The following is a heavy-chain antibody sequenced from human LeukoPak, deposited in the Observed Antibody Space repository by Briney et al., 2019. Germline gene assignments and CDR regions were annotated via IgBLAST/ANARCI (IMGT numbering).Heavy chain of an antibody. CDR1: GGTFSSYA. J-gene: IGHJ4*02. D-gene: IGHD1-26*01. V-gene: IGHV1-69*05. CDR3: ARVLRGIVGATGLDY. CDR2: IIPIFGTA. Sequence: SVKVSCKASGGTFSSYAISWVRQAPGQGLEWMGGIIPIFGTANYAQKFQGRVTITTDESTSTAYMELSSLRSEDTAVYYCARVLRGIVGATGLDYWGQGTLVTVSS.